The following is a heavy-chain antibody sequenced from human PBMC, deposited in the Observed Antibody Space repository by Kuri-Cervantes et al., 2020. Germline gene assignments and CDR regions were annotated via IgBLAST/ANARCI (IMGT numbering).Heavy chain of an antibody. CDR2: IWCDGSNK. CDR1: GFTFSSYD. CDR3: AKGRGSG. J-gene: IGHJ4*02. D-gene: IGHD3-10*01. V-gene: IGHV3-33*06. Sequence: GESLKISCAASGFTFSSYDMHWVRQAPGKGLEWVAVIWCDGSNKYYADSVKGRFTISRDNSKNTLYLQMNSLRAEDTAVYYCAKGRGSGGGQGTLVTVSS.